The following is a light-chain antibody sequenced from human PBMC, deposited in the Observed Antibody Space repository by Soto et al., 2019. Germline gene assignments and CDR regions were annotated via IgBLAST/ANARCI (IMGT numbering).Light chain of an antibody. Sequence: DIQMTQSPSSVSASIGDRVTITCRASQSITTFLAWYLQKPGKAPQILIYDASKLEPGVPSRLSGGGSGTEFTLTISSLQPDDFAPYYCQQYSTYPLTFGGGTKVDIK. CDR3: QQYSTYPLT. J-gene: IGKJ4*01. V-gene: IGKV1-5*01. CDR2: DAS. CDR1: QSITTF.